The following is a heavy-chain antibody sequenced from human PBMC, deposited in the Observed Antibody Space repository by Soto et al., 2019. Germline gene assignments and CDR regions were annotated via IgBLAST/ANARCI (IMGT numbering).Heavy chain of an antibody. Sequence: SVKVSCKASGGTFSDSVTSWVRQAPGQGLEWMGGIVPIFGKANLAEKFQDRVTITADESTSTAYMELSSLRSEDSAVYYCARGRDGSNYYFDYWGQGTLVTVSS. D-gene: IGHD3-10*01. CDR1: GGTFSDSV. CDR2: IVPIFGKA. CDR3: ARGRDGSNYYFDY. J-gene: IGHJ4*02. V-gene: IGHV1-69*13.